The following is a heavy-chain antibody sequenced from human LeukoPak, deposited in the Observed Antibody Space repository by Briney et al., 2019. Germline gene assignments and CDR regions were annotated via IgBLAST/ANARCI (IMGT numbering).Heavy chain of an antibody. Sequence: ASVKVSCKASGYTFTSYGISWVRQAPGQGLEWMGWISAYNGNTNYAQKLQGRVTMTTDTSTSTAYMELRSLRSDDTAVYYCARSLSRTIFGVVIIPDWFDPWGQGTLVTVSS. CDR2: ISAYNGNT. J-gene: IGHJ5*02. CDR1: GYTFTSYG. V-gene: IGHV1-18*01. D-gene: IGHD3-3*01. CDR3: ARSLSRTIFGVVIIPDWFDP.